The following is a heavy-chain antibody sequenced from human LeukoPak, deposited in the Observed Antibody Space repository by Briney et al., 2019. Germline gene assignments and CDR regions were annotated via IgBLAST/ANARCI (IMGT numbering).Heavy chain of an antibody. CDR2: ISYDGSNK. V-gene: IGHV3-30-3*01. Sequence: GGSLRLSCAASGFTFSSYAMHWVRQAPGKGLEWVAVISYDGSNKYYADSVKGRFTISRDNSKNTLHLQMNSLRAEDTAVYYCARSGRGLLDAFDIWGQGTMVTVSS. J-gene: IGHJ3*02. CDR3: ARSGRGLLDAFDI. CDR1: GFTFSSYA. D-gene: IGHD2-15*01.